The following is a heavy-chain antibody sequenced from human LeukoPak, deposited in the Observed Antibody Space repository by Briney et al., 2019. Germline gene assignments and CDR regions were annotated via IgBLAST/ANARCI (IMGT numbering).Heavy chain of an antibody. CDR3: AKQLGYCSDGSCYFPY. J-gene: IGHJ4*02. V-gene: IGHV3-23*01. D-gene: IGHD2-15*01. Sequence: GGSLRLSCVASGFTFSRSSMNWVRQAPGKELEWVSVVGYDGDTDYADSVRGRFTISRDNSKNTLYLQMNTLRAEDTAVYYCAKQLGYCSDGSCYFPYWGQGTLVTVSS. CDR2: VGYDGDT. CDR1: GFTFSRSS.